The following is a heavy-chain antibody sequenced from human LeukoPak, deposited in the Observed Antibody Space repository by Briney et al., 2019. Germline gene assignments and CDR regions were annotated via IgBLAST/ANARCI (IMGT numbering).Heavy chain of an antibody. CDR3: AKDGGLWVSAHWGDS. CDR1: GFTFSSYA. Sequence: GGSLRLSCAASGFTFSSYAMSWVRQAPGKGLEWVSAISGSGGSTYYADSVKGRFPVSRDNSKNTLFLQMNSLRAEDTAVYYCAKDGGLWVSAHWGDSWGRGTLVTVSS. CDR2: ISGSGGST. V-gene: IGHV3-23*01. J-gene: IGHJ4*02. D-gene: IGHD7-27*01.